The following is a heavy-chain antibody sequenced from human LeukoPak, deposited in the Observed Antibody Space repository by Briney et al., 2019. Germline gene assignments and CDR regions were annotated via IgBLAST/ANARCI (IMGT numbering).Heavy chain of an antibody. CDR3: AKSNGYGLIDI. CDR1: GGSISSSNW. D-gene: IGHD3-10*01. J-gene: IGHJ3*02. Sequence: PSETLSLTCAVSGGSISSSNWWSRVRQPPGKGLEWIGEIYHSGSTNYNPSLKSRVTISLDTSRNQFSLRLNSVTAADTAVYYCAKSNGYGLIDIWGQGTMVTVSS. CDR2: IYHSGST. V-gene: IGHV4-4*02.